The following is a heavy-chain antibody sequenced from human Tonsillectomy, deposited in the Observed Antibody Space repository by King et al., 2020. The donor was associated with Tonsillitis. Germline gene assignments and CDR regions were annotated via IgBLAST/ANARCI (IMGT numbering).Heavy chain of an antibody. D-gene: IGHD3-22*01. CDR1: GFTFSSHA. CDR3: ARDSYDSSGYLFDY. CDR2: ISYDGSNK. V-gene: IGHV3-30*01. J-gene: IGHJ4*02. Sequence: VQLVESGGGVVQPGRSLRLSCAASGFTFSSHAMHWVRQAPGKGLEWVAVISYDGSNKYYADSVKGRFTISRDNSKNTLYLQMNSLRAEETAVYYCARDSYDSSGYLFDYWGQGTLVTVSS.